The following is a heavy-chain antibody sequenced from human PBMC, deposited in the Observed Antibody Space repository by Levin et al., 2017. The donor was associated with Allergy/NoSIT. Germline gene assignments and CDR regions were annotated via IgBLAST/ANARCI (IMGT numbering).Heavy chain of an antibody. D-gene: IGHD5-18*01. Sequence: SGPTLVKPTQTLTLTCTVSGFSLTTSGMCVTWIRQPPGKALAWLARIDWDDDKFYSTSLQTRLTISKDTSKNQVVLTMTNMDPVDTATYYCARIPHLGYNYGYYYGMDVWGPGTTVTVSS. J-gene: IGHJ6*02. CDR1: GFSLTTSGMC. CDR3: ARIPHLGYNYGYYYGMDV. V-gene: IGHV2-70*17. CDR2: IDWDDDK.